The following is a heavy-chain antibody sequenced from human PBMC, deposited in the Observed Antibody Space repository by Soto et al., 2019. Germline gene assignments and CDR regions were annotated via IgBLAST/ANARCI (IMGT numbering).Heavy chain of an antibody. CDR3: AREEGYCSSTSCLYYYYYMDV. CDR1: GYTFTSYG. D-gene: IGHD2-2*01. V-gene: IGHV1-18*01. J-gene: IGHJ6*03. CDR2: ISAYNGNT. Sequence: GASVKVSCKASGYTFTSYGISWVRQAPGQGLEWMGWISAYNGNTNYAQKLQGRVTMTTDTSTSTAYMELRSLRSDDTAVYYCAREEGYCSSTSCLYYYYYMDVWGQGTTVTVSS.